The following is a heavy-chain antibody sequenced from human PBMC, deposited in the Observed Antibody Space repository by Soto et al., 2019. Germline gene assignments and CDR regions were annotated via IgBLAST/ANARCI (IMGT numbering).Heavy chain of an antibody. V-gene: IGHV1-18*01. D-gene: IGHD1-1*01. J-gene: IGHJ4*02. CDR2: ISAHNGNT. CDR3: ARGRYGDY. CDR1: VSAFTPYV. Sequence: QVHLVQSGAEVKRPGASGRVSGKGSVSAFTPYVITWVRQAPGQGLEWMGWISAHNGNTNYAQKLQGRVTVTRDTSTSTAYMELRSLRSDDTAVYYCARGRYGDYWGQGALVTVSS.